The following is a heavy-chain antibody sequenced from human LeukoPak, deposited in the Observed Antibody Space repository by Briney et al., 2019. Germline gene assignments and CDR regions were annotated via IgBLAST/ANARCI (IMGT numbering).Heavy chain of an antibody. CDR3: ASVREWQLQNAPFGY. D-gene: IGHD1-26*01. Sequence: TGGSLRLSCAASGFTFNSYWMSWVRQAPGKGLEWVANIKQDGSEKYYVDSVKGRFTISRDNAKNSLYLQMNSLRAEDTAVYYCASVREWQLQNAPFGYWGQGTLVTVSS. CDR2: IKQDGSEK. CDR1: GFTFNSYW. V-gene: IGHV3-7*01. J-gene: IGHJ4*02.